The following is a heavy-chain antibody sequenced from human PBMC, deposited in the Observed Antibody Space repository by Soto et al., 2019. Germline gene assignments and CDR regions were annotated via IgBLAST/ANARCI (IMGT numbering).Heavy chain of an antibody. CDR3: AKSIRNFDLYGYYAWDC. CDR2: ITTSSGDNA. V-gene: IGHV3-23*01. CDR1: EFTFSNYA. J-gene: IGHJ4*02. D-gene: IGHD3-3*01. Sequence: PGGSLRLSCAASEFTFSNYAMTWVRQAPGKGLEWVSSITTSSGDNAHYAESVKGRFTISRDNSKNTLYLQMSSLRAEDTALYYCAKSIRNFDLYGYYAWDCWGQGTQVTVSS.